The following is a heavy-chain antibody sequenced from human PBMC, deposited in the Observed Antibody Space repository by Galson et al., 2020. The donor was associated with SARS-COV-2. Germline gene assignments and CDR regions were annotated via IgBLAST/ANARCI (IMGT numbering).Heavy chain of an antibody. D-gene: IGHD3-22*01. Sequence: SEPLSPTCTVSGYSIRTTNYSGCVRQPPGNGLEWIGCIYPNRRTYYNPSLKSRVTISPDTSKNQFSLRLDSVTAADPAVYYCARQGVNMIVGVIVPGWYFDLWGRGSLVTV. J-gene: IGHJ2*01. CDR2: IYPNRRT. V-gene: IGHV4-38-2*02. CDR1: GYSIRTTNY. CDR3: ARQGVNMIVGVIVPGWYFDL.